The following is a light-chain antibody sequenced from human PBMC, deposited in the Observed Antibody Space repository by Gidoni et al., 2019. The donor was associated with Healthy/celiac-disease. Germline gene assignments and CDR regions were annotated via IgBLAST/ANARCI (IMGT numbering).Light chain of an antibody. V-gene: IGKV4-1*01. CDR1: QSVLYSSNNQNY. J-gene: IGKJ4*01. CDR3: QQYYSTLLT. Sequence: DIVMTQSPDSLAVPLGERATINCKSSQSVLYSSNNQNYLAWYQQKPGQPPKLLIYWASTRESGVPDRFSGSGSGTDFTLTISSLQAEDVAVYYCQQYYSTLLTFGGGTKVEIK. CDR2: WAS.